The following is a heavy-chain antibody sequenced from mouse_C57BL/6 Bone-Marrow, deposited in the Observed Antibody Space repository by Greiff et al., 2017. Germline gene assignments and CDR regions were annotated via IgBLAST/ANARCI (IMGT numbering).Heavy chain of an antibody. CDR2: ISNLAYSI. CDR1: GFTFSDYG. V-gene: IGHV5-15*04. Sequence: EVKLVESGGGLVQPGGSLKLSCAASGFTFSDYGMAWVRQAPRKGPEWVAFISNLAYSIYYADTVTGRFTISRENAKNTLYLEMSSLRSEDTAMYYCARQVDYYGSSYDWYFDVWGTGTTVTVSS. CDR3: ARQVDYYGSSYDWYFDV. D-gene: IGHD1-1*01. J-gene: IGHJ1*03.